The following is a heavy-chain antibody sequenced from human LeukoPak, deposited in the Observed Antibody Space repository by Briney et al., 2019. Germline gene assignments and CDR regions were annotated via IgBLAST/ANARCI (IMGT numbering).Heavy chain of an antibody. J-gene: IGHJ5*02. Sequence: ASVKVSCKASGYTFTSYGISWVRQAPGQGLEWMGGIIPIFGTANYAQKFQGRVTITADKSTSTAYMELSSLRSEDTAVYYCARGTRGVTRLSNWFDPWGQGTLVTVSS. CDR1: GYTFTSYG. V-gene: IGHV1-69*06. CDR2: IIPIFGTA. CDR3: ARGTRGVTRLSNWFDP. D-gene: IGHD3-10*01.